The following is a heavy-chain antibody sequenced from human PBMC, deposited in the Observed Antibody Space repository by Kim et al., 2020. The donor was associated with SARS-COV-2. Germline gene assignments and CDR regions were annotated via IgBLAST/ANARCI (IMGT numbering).Heavy chain of an antibody. CDR2: ISYDGSNK. CDR3: AREYFPDY. J-gene: IGHJ4*02. CDR1: GFTFSSYA. Sequence: GGSLRLSCAASGFTFSSYAMHWVRQAPGKGLEWVAVISYDGSNKYYADSVKGRFTISRDNSKNTLYLQMNSLRAEDTAVYYCAREYFPDYWGQGTLVTVSS. V-gene: IGHV3-30-3*01.